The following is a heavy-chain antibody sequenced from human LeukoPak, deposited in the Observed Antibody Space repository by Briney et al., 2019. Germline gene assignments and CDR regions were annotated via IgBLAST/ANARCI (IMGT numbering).Heavy chain of an antibody. V-gene: IGHV3-23*01. CDR2: LNGGGDNT. CDR3: RVLYYYDSSGYLSDY. D-gene: IGHD3-22*01. J-gene: IGHJ4*02. Sequence: GGSLRLSCVGSGFTFSSFAMSWVRQAPGKGLEWVSGLNGGGDNTDYADSVKGRFIISRDNSKNTLYLQMNSLRVDDTAVYYCRVLYYYDSSGYLSDYWGQGTLVTVSS. CDR1: GFTFSSFA.